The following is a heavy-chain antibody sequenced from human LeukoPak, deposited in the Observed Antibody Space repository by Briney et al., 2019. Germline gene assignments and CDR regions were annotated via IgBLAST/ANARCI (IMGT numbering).Heavy chain of an antibody. V-gene: IGHV3-48*02. J-gene: IGHJ4*02. CDR1: GFTFSSYS. CDR2: ISSSSSTI. CDR3: ARGIPAAGEIT. D-gene: IGHD6-13*01. Sequence: GGSLRLSCAASGFTFSSYSMNGVRQAPGRGLELVSYISSSSSTIKYADSVEGRFTISRDNAKNSLYLQMSSLRDEDTAVYYCARGIPAAGEITWGQGTLVTVSS.